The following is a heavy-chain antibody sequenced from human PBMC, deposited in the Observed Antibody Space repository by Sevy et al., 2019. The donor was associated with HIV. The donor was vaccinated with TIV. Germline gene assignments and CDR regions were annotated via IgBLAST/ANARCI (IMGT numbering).Heavy chain of an antibody. J-gene: IGHJ4*02. Sequence: GGSLRLSCVGSGFNFSDYGMHWVQQAPGKGLEWVAVIWYDGSNKYNEDSVKGRFTISRDKSKNTAYLQMNNLRVEDSAVYYCASGILDHWGQGALVTVSS. CDR2: IWYDGSNK. D-gene: IGHD1-26*01. V-gene: IGHV3-33*08. CDR1: GFNFSDYG. CDR3: ASGILDH.